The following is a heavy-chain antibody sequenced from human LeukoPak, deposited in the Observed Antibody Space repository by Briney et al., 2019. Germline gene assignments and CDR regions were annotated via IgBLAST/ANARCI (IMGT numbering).Heavy chain of an antibody. J-gene: IGHJ4*02. CDR1: GLTFSSYA. CDR3: AKGHRDSRASFDY. V-gene: IGHV3-23*01. Sequence: PGGSLRLSCAASGLTFSSYAMSWVRQAPGKGLEWVSAISGSGGSTYYADSVKGRFTISRDNSKNTLYLQMNSLRAEDTAVYYCAKGHRDSRASFDYWGQGTLVTVSS. CDR2: ISGSGGST. D-gene: IGHD3-22*01.